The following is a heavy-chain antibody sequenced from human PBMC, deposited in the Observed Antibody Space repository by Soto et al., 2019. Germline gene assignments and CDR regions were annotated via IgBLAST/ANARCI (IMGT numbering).Heavy chain of an antibody. CDR1: GFTFSSYA. CDR3: AKAQDITIFGVVMLIDY. J-gene: IGHJ4*02. CDR2: ISGSGGST. D-gene: IGHD3-3*01. Sequence: GGSLRLSCAASGFTFSSYAMSWVRQAPGKGLEWVSAISGSGGSTYYADSVKGRFTISRDNSKNTLYLQMNSLRAEDTAVYYGAKAQDITIFGVVMLIDYWGQGTLVTVSS. V-gene: IGHV3-23*01.